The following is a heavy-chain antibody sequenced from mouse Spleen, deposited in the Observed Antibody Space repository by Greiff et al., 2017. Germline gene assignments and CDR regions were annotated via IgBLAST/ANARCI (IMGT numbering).Heavy chain of an antibody. CDR1: GYAFSSSW. CDR2: IYPGDGDT. J-gene: IGHJ3*01. D-gene: IGHD1-1*01. Sequence: QVQLKESGPELVKPGASVKISCKASGYAFSSSWMNWVKQRPGKGLEWIGRIYPGDGDTNYNGKFKGKATLTADKSSSTAYMQLSSLTSEDSAVYFCARWDYGSSEAYWGQGTLVTVSA. V-gene: IGHV1-82*01. CDR3: ARWDYGSSEAY.